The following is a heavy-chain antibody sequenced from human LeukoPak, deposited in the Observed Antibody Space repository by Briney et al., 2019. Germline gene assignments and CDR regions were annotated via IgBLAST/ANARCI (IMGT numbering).Heavy chain of an antibody. D-gene: IGHD6-19*01. J-gene: IGHJ4*02. CDR3: ARIPRGSGWSFLDF. Sequence: PGGSLRLSCAASGFSFSSYWMSWVRQAPGKGLEWVANIQSDGSVQQYVDSVKGRLTISRDNAKNSLYLQMNSLRAEDTAVYYCARIPRGSGWSFLDFWGQGTLVIVTS. V-gene: IGHV3-7*01. CDR1: GFSFSSYW. CDR2: IQSDGSVQ.